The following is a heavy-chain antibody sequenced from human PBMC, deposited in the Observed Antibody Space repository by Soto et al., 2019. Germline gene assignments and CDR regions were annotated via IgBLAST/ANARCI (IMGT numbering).Heavy chain of an antibody. D-gene: IGHD1-1*01. V-gene: IGHV1-8*01. J-gene: IGHJ4*02. Sequence: GASVKVSCKASGYTFSDHDINWVRQASGQGPEWLGWMNPNSGDTGYAQNFQGRVTMTRDTSKRTAYMELSSLRSDDTAVYYCARVGGNWNDNYFDYWGQGTLVTVSS. CDR2: MNPNSGDT. CDR1: GYTFSDHD. CDR3: ARVGGNWNDNYFDY.